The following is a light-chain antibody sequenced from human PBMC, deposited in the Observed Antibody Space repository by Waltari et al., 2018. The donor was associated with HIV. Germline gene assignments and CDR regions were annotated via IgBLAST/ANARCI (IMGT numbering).Light chain of an antibody. J-gene: IGLJ1*01. Sequence: QSALTQPPSASGSPGQSVAISCTGTSVGSYNSVSWYQQHPGKAPKLLIYDVNKRPSGFPDRFSGSKSGNTASLTVTGLQTEDEAAYYCGSYTDSNKFLYVFGPGTEVTVL. V-gene: IGLV2-8*01. CDR1: SVGSYNS. CDR3: GSYTDSNKFLYV. CDR2: DVN.